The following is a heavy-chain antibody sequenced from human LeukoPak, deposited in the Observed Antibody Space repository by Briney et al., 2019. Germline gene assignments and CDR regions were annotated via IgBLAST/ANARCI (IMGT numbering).Heavy chain of an antibody. Sequence: PGRSLRLSCAASGFTLSSYGMHWVRQAPGKGLEWVAVIWYDGSNKYYADSVKGRFTISRDNSKNTLYLQMNSLRAEDTAVYYCARVRDSSSWYGGFDYWGQGTLVTVSS. CDR1: GFTLSSYG. CDR2: IWYDGSNK. CDR3: ARVRDSSSWYGGFDY. D-gene: IGHD6-13*01. V-gene: IGHV3-33*01. J-gene: IGHJ4*02.